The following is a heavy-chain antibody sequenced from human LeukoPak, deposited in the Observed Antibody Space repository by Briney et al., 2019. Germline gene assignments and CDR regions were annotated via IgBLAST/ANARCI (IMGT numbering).Heavy chain of an antibody. CDR2: IRYDGSNK. V-gene: IGHV3-30*02. CDR3: AKFDFWSGYYEWFDP. D-gene: IGHD3-3*01. CDR1: GFTFSSYG. J-gene: IGHJ5*02. Sequence: GGSLRLSCAAPGFTFSSYGMHWVRQAPGKGLEWVAFIRYDGSNKYYADSVKGRFTISRDNSKNTLYLQMNSLRAEDTAVYYCAKFDFWSGYYEWFDPWGQGTLVTVSS.